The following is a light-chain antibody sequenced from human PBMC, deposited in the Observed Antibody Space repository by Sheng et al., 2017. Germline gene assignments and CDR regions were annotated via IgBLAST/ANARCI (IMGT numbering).Light chain of an antibody. CDR3: QQSHSSPRT. V-gene: IGKV1-39*01. CDR1: QSISTY. CDR2: GVS. J-gene: IGKJ1*01. Sequence: DIQMTQSPSSLSASVGDRVTITCRASQSISTYLNWYQQKPGKAPQLLIYGVSSLQRGTPSRFSGSGSRTDFTLTITSLQVEDFAIYYCQQSHSSPRTFGQGTRV.